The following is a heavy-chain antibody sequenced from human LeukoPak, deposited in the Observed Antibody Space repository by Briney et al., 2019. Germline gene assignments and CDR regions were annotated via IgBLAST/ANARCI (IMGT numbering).Heavy chain of an antibody. Sequence: GGSLRLSCAASGFTFSTYWMSWVRQAPGKGLEWVANIKQDGSEKYYVDSVKGRFTISRDNSKNTLYLQMNSLRAEDTAVYYCAKDPRSITMIVSYFDYWGQGTLVTVSS. D-gene: IGHD3-22*01. CDR1: GFTFSTYW. J-gene: IGHJ4*02. CDR2: IKQDGSEK. V-gene: IGHV3-7*01. CDR3: AKDPRSITMIVSYFDY.